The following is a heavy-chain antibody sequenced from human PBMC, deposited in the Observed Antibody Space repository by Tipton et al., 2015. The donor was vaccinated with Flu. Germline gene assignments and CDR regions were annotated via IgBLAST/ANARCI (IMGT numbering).Heavy chain of an antibody. CDR2: VYYSGTT. CDR3: ARGGWEPHGGWFDP. CDR1: GDSLNSYY. Sequence: TLSLTCSVSGDSLNSYYWSWIRQSPGKGLEWIGQVYYSGTTNYDPSLKSRVTISLDKSKNQFSLTLNSMTTADTAVFYCARGGWEPHGGWFDPWGQGSLVTVSS. V-gene: IGHV4-59*01. D-gene: IGHD1-26*01. J-gene: IGHJ5*02.